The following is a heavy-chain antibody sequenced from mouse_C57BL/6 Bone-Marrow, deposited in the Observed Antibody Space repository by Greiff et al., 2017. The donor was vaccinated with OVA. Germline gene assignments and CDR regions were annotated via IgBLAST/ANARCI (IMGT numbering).Heavy chain of an antibody. CDR1: GYTFTGYW. D-gene: IGHD1-1*01. CDR2: ILPGSGST. Sequence: QVQLQQSGAELMKPGASVKLSCKATGYTFTGYWIEWVKQRPGHGLEWIGEILPGSGSTNYNEKFKGKATFTADTSSNAAYMQLSSLTTEYSAIYDCARYHYGSSQPYDYAMDYWGQGTSVTVSS. CDR3: ARYHYGSSQPYDYAMDY. V-gene: IGHV1-9*01. J-gene: IGHJ4*01.